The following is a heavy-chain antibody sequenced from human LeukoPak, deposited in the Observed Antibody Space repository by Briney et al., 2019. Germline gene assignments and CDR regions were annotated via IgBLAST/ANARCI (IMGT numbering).Heavy chain of an antibody. CDR1: EFTFSSYG. V-gene: IGHV3-30*18. CDR3: AKDLNWVYYFDY. CDR2: ISYDGSNK. J-gene: IGHJ4*02. D-gene: IGHD7-27*01. Sequence: GSLRLSCAASEFTFSSYGMHWVRQAPGKGLEWVAVISYDGSNKYYADSVKGRFTLSRDNSKNTLYLQMNSLRAEDTAVYYCAKDLNWVYYFDYWGQGTLVTVSS.